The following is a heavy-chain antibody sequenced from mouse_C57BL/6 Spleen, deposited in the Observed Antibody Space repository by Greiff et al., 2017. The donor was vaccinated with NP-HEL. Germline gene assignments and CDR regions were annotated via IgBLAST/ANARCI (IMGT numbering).Heavy chain of an antibody. Sequence: QVQLQQPGAELVKPGASVKMSCKASGYTFTSYWITWVKQRPGQGLEWIGDIYPGSGSTKYNEKFKSKATLTVDTSSSTAYMQLSSLTSEDSAVYYCARSGDYDAWFAYWGQGTLVTVSA. CDR1: GYTFTSYW. CDR2: IYPGSGST. D-gene: IGHD2-4*01. J-gene: IGHJ3*01. V-gene: IGHV1-55*01. CDR3: ARSGDYDAWFAY.